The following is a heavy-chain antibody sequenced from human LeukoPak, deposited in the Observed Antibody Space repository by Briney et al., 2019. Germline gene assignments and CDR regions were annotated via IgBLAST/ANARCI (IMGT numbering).Heavy chain of an antibody. J-gene: IGHJ4*02. D-gene: IGHD2/OR15-2a*01. CDR1: GNYW. CDR3: VSFYETY. CDR2: INSDGSWT. V-gene: IGHV3-74*01. Sequence: GGSLRLSCAASGNYWMHWVRQVPGKGLVWVSHINSDGSWTSYADSVKCRFTISKDNAKNTAYLQMNSLRAEDTAVYYCVSFYETYWGRGTLVTVSS.